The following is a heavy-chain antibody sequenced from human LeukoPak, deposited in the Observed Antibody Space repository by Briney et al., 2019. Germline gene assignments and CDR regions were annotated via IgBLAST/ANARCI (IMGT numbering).Heavy chain of an antibody. Sequence: GGSLRLSCAASGFTFSGHNMNWVRRAPGKGLEWLSYIRSSGSTIYYADSVKGRFTISRDNAKNSLYLQMNSLRAEDTAVYYCARSRYDVVYFDYWGQGTLVTVSS. CDR1: GFTFSGHN. V-gene: IGHV3-48*01. CDR2: IRSSGSTI. D-gene: IGHD3-3*01. CDR3: ARSRYDVVYFDY. J-gene: IGHJ4*02.